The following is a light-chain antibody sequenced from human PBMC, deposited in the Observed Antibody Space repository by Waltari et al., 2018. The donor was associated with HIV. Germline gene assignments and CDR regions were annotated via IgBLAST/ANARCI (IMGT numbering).Light chain of an antibody. J-gene: IGLJ2*01. V-gene: IGLV2-11*01. CDR1: SSDVGGYNY. Sequence: QSALTQPRSVSGSPGQSVTISCPGTSSDVGGYNYVFWYQQHPGKAPKLMIYDVTKRPSGVPDRFSGSKSGNTASLTISGLQAEDEADYYCCSYAGIYTFLFGGGTKLTVL. CDR3: CSYAGIYTFL. CDR2: DVT.